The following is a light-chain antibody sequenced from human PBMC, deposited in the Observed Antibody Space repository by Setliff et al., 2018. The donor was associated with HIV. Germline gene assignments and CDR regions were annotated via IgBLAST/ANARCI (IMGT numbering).Light chain of an antibody. Sequence: QSVLTQPASVSGSPGQSITISCTGTSSDVGDYNYVSWYQQHPGKAPKLMIYEVSNRPSGVSNRFSGSKSGNTASLTISGLQTEDEADYYCSSYTSISTYVFGTGTKAPS. V-gene: IGLV2-14*01. J-gene: IGLJ1*01. CDR3: SSYTSISTYV. CDR1: SSDVGDYNY. CDR2: EVS.